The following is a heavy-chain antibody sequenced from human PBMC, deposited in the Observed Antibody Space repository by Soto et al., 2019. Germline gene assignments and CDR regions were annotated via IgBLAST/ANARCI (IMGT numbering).Heavy chain of an antibody. Sequence: PSETLSLTCAVSGYSISSGYYWGWIRQRPGKGLEWIGSIYHSGSTYYNPSLKSRVTISVDTSKNQFSLKLSSVTAADTAVYYCARDGPAFSGSYYLYWGQGTLVTVSS. D-gene: IGHD1-26*01. CDR1: GYSISSGYY. CDR3: ARDGPAFSGSYYLY. CDR2: IYHSGST. J-gene: IGHJ4*02. V-gene: IGHV4-38-2*02.